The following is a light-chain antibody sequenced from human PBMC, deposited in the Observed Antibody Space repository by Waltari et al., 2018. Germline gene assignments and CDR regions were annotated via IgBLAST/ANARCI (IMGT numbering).Light chain of an antibody. CDR1: SSDVGAFNY. Sequence: QSALTQPASVSGSPGQSITISCTGTSSDVGAFNYVPWYQQPPGKAPKLIIYEVSNRPSGVSNRYSGTNAGNTASLTISGLQAEDEADYYCNSYATSSARVFGGGTKLTVL. CDR3: NSYATSSARV. CDR2: EVS. J-gene: IGLJ3*02. V-gene: IGLV2-14*01.